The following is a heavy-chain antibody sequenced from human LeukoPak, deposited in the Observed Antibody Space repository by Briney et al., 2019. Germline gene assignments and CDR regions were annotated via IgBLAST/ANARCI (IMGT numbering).Heavy chain of an antibody. Sequence: GGSLRLSCSASGFTFSSYAIHWVRQAPGQGQEWVAVISYVGGYKYYADSVKGRFTISRDNSRSTLYLQMTSLRDEDTAVYYCARDLGASGSPRDWYYFDDWGQGTLVTVSS. V-gene: IGHV3-30*04. CDR2: ISYVGGYK. CDR1: GFTFSSYA. J-gene: IGHJ4*02. CDR3: ARDLGASGSPRDWYYFDD. D-gene: IGHD1-26*01.